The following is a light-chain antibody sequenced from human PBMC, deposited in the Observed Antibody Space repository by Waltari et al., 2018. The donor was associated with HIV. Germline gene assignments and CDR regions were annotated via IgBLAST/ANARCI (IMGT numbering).Light chain of an antibody. CDR3: QSFDSNLFGWV. J-gene: IGLJ2*01. Sequence: QSVLTQPPSVSGAPGQRVTISCTGSSSNLGAPYDVPRYQQLQGTAPKLLIYSNNKRPSGVPDRFSGSKSGTSASLAITGLQAEDEADYYCQSFDSNLFGWVFGGGTKLTVL. CDR2: SNN. CDR1: SSNLGAPYD. V-gene: IGLV1-40*01.